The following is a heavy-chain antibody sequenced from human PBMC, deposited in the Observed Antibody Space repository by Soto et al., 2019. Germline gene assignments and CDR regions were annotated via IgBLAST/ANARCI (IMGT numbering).Heavy chain of an antibody. V-gene: IGHV1-3*01. Sequence: ASVKVSCKASGYTFTSYAIHWVRQAPGQRLEWMGWINAGNGNTKYSQKFQGRVTITRDTSASTAYMELSSLRSEDTAVYYCARDYQYYDFWSGSHGFDYWGQGTLVTVSS. D-gene: IGHD3-3*01. CDR3: ARDYQYYDFWSGSHGFDY. CDR1: GYTFTSYA. CDR2: INAGNGNT. J-gene: IGHJ4*02.